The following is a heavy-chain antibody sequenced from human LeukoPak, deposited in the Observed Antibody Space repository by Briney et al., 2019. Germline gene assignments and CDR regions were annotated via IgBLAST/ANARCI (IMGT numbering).Heavy chain of an antibody. CDR1: GFTFSSYW. V-gene: IGHV4-59*01. CDR3: ARQTSSHTYYYDSSGYWDAFDI. J-gene: IGHJ3*02. CDR2: IYYSGST. D-gene: IGHD3-22*01. Sequence: GSLRLSCAACGFTFSSYWMHWVRQGPGKGLEWIGYIYYSGSTNYNPSLKSRVTISVDTSKNQFSLKLSSVTAADTAVYYCARQTSSHTYYYDSSGYWDAFDIWGQGTMVTVSS.